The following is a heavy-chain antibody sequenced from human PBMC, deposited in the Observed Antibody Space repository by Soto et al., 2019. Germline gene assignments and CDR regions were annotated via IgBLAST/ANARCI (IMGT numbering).Heavy chain of an antibody. CDR3: ARDPHVTGVGATSS. J-gene: IGHJ5*02. CDR2: ISYDRSNK. Sequence: QVQLVESGGGVVQPGRSLRLSCAASGFTFSSYAMHWVRQAPGKGLEWVAVISYDRSNKYYANSVKGRFTISRDNSKNTLYLQMNSLRAEDTAVYYCARDPHVTGVGATSSWGQGTLVTVSS. CDR1: GFTFSSYA. D-gene: IGHD1-26*01. V-gene: IGHV3-30-3*01.